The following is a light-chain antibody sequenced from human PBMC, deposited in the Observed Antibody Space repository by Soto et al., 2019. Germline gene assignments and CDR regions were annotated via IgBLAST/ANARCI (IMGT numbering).Light chain of an antibody. V-gene: IGLV2-11*01. CDR3: CSYAGSYTFV. CDR1: SSDVGGYNY. CDR2: DVS. Sequence: QSALAQPRSVSGSPGQSVTISCTGSSSDVGGYNYVSWYQHHPGKAPKVVIYDVSQRPSGVPDRFSGSKSGNTASLTISGLQAEEEADYYCCSYAGSYTFVFGSGDQGHRP. J-gene: IGLJ1*01.